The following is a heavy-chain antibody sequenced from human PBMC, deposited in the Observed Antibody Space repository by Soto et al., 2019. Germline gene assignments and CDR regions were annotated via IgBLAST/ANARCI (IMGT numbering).Heavy chain of an antibody. J-gene: IGHJ4*02. CDR1: GFTFSSYS. CDR2: ISSSSSYI. Sequence: GGSLRLSCAASGFTFSSYSMNWVRQAPGKGLEWVSSISSSSSYIYYADSVKGRFTISRDNAKNSLYLQMNSLRAKDTAVYYCARVRTLDDFWSDTSAGFDYWGQGTLVTVSS. CDR3: ARVRTLDDFWSDTSAGFDY. D-gene: IGHD3-3*01. V-gene: IGHV3-21*01.